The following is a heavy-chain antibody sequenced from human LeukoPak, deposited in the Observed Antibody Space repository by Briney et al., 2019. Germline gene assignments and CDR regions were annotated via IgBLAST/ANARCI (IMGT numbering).Heavy chain of an antibody. J-gene: IGHJ4*02. D-gene: IGHD3-10*01. CDR2: INPNSGGT. CDR3: ARAPVERFGELLSIDY. V-gene: IGHV1-2*02. CDR1: GYTFTGYY. Sequence: ASVKVSCKASGYTFTGYYMHWVRQAPGQGLEWMGWINPNSGGTNYAQRFQGRVTMTRDTSISTAYMELSRLRSDDTAVYYCARAPVERFGELLSIDYWGQGTLVTVSS.